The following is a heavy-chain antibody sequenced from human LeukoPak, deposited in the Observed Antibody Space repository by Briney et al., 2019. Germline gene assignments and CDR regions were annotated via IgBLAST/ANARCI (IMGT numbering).Heavy chain of an antibody. CDR2: ISGSGGST. CDR3: ALTGPHYYYYYGMDV. J-gene: IGHJ6*02. D-gene: IGHD2-8*02. CDR1: GFTFSSYA. Sequence: GGSLRLSCAASGFTFSSYAMSWVRQAPGKGLEWVSAISGSGGSTYYADSVKGRFTISRDNSKNTLYLQMNSLRAEDTAVYYCALTGPHYYYYYGMDVWGQGTTVTVSS. V-gene: IGHV3-23*01.